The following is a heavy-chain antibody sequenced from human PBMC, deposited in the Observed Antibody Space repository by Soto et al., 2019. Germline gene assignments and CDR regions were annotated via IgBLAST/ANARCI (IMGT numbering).Heavy chain of an antibody. CDR2: INHSGST. D-gene: IGHD2-8*01. Sequence: PSETLSLTCAVYGGSFSGYYWSWIRQPPGKGLEWIGEINHSGSTNYNPSLKSRVTISVDTSKNQFSLKLSSVTAADTAVYYCARRVLCYYGMDVWDQGTTVAASS. J-gene: IGHJ6*02. CDR3: ARRVLCYYGMDV. CDR1: GGSFSGYY. V-gene: IGHV4-34*01.